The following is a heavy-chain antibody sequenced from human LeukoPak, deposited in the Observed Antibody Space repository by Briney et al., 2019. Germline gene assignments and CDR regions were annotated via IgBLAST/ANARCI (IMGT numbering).Heavy chain of an antibody. CDR3: VRGGPYGDYDAY. CDR2: ISSSSSYT. Sequence: GGSLRLSCAASGFTFSSYSMNWVRQAPGKGLEWVSSISSSSSYTYYADSVKGRFTISRDNAKNSLYLQMNSLRAEDTAVYYCVRGGPYGDYDAYWGQGTLVTVSS. V-gene: IGHV3-21*01. D-gene: IGHD4-17*01. J-gene: IGHJ4*02. CDR1: GFTFSSYS.